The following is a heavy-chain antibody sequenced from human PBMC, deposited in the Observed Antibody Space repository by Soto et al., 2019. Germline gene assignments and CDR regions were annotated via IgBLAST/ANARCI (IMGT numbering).Heavy chain of an antibody. Sequence: QVRLVESGGCVVQPGRSLRLSCTASGFSFSSYAMYWFRQPPGKGLEGVAVISHDGINKHYADSVKGRVTVSRDKSNHSLELQLNSLRGEDTAMYYCARDMYSSDYFVKWFEPWGQGTLVTVSS. D-gene: IGHD6-19*01. CDR1: GFSFSSYA. CDR3: ARDMYSSDYFVKWFEP. J-gene: IGHJ5*02. V-gene: IGHV3-30-3*01. CDR2: ISHDGINK.